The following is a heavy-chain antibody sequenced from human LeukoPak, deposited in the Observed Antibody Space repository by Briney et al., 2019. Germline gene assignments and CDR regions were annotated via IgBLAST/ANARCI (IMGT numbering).Heavy chain of an antibody. CDR3: ARELSYGGNYNWFDP. D-gene: IGHD4-23*01. V-gene: IGHV4-59*12. CDR1: GGSISGYY. Sequence: SETLSLTCTVCGGSISGYYWSWIRQPPGKGLEWIANIYNSGNTRYNPSLKSRVTISVDRSKNQFSLKLSSVTAADTAVYYCARELSYGGNYNWFDPWGQGTLVTVSS. J-gene: IGHJ5*02. CDR2: IYNSGNT.